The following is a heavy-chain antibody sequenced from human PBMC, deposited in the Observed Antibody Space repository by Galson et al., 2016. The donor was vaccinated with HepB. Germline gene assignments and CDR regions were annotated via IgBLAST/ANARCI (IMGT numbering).Heavy chain of an antibody. J-gene: IGHJ3*02. CDR3: TRGFDTNGFGQHAFAI. Sequence: TLSLTCTVSGGSISSGSYYWSWIRQPAGEGLEWIGRIFPDGVTNYNPSLMSRLTISVDTSKDLFSLRLNSVTAADTAVYFCTRGFDTNGFGQHAFAIWGQGTVVTVSS. CDR2: IFPDGVT. V-gene: IGHV4-61*02. CDR1: GGSISSGSYY. D-gene: IGHD2-8*01.